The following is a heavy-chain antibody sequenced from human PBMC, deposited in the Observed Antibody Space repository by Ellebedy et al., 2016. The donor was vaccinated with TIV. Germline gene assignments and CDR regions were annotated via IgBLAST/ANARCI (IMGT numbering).Heavy chain of an antibody. CDR1: GFSFRSYW. D-gene: IGHD4-17*01. CDR3: ATDGSYGDYLSPTHAFVI. CDR2: INQDGSDK. Sequence: GGSLRLSCRGSGFSFRSYWMTWVRQAPGKGLEWVANINQDGSDKYYVDSVKGRFTISRDNAKNSLYLQMNSLRVEDTAVYYCATDGSYGDYLSPTHAFVIWGQGTMVTVSS. J-gene: IGHJ3*02. V-gene: IGHV3-7*01.